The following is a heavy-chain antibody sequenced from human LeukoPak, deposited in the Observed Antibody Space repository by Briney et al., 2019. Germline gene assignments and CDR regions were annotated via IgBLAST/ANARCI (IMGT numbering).Heavy chain of an antibody. Sequence: AGGSLRLSCAASGFTFSSYDMHWVRQATGKGLEWVSAIGTAGDTYYPGSVKGRFTISRENAENSLYLQMNSLRAGDTAVYYCARGSVGSSWTPFDYWGQGTLVTVSS. D-gene: IGHD6-13*01. CDR3: ARGSVGSSWTPFDY. J-gene: IGHJ4*02. CDR2: IGTAGDT. V-gene: IGHV3-13*01. CDR1: GFTFSSYD.